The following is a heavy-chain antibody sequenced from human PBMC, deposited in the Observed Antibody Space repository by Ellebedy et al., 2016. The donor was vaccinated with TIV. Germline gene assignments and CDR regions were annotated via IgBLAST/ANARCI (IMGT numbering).Heavy chain of an antibody. D-gene: IGHD3-10*01. V-gene: IGHV4-39*01. Sequence: GSLRLXXTVSGGSISSNNCYWGWIRQPPGKGLEWIGNIYYSGYTYYNPSLKSRVTISVDTSKNHFSLKLTSVTAADIAVYYCARLKGRGARDAFDIWGPGTMVTISS. J-gene: IGHJ3*02. CDR3: ARLKGRGARDAFDI. CDR1: GGSISSNNCY. CDR2: IYYSGYT.